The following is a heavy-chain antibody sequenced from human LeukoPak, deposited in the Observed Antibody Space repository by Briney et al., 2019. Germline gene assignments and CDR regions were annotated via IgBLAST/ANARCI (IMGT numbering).Heavy chain of an antibody. CDR1: GYTFTSSA. D-gene: IGHD2-2*01. CDR2: INTNTGNP. V-gene: IGHV7-4-1*02. J-gene: IGHJ4*02. CDR3: ARQGPGYCSSTSCYGVDY. Sequence: ASVRVSCKASGYTFTSSAMNWVRQAPGQGLEWMGWINTNTGNPTYAQGFTGRFVFSLDTSVSTAYLQISSLKAEDTAVYYCARQGPGYCSSTSCYGVDYWGQGTLVTVSS.